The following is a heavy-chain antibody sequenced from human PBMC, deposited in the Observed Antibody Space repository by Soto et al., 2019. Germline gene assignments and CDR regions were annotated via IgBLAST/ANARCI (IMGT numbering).Heavy chain of an antibody. CDR1: GGSGGGVSDC. D-gene: IGHD3-3*01. V-gene: IGHV4-61*01. Sequence: SETLSLTCTVSGGSGGGVSDCWSWIRQPPGKGLEWIGYIYYSGSTNYNPSLKSRVTISVDTSKNQFSLKLSSVTAADTAVYYCARAFTIFGVVIPFDIWGQGTMVTVSS. J-gene: IGHJ3*02. CDR3: ARAFTIFGVVIPFDI. CDR2: IYYSGST.